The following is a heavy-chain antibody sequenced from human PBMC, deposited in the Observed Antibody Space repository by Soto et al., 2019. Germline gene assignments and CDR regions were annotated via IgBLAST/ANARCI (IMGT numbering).Heavy chain of an antibody. J-gene: IGHJ2*01. Sequence: PGKGLEWVSSISGSGDNTYYADSVKGRFTISRDNSKNTLFLQMNSLRAEDTGVFFFQAEDGIRDVRSVSAFLRNRSSDL. D-gene: IGHD3-10*02. V-gene: IGHV3-23*01. CDR3: QAEDGIRDVRSVSAFLRNRSSDL. CDR2: ISGSGDNT.